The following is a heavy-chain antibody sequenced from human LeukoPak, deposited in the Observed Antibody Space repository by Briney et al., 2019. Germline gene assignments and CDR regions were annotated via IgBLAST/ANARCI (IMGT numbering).Heavy chain of an antibody. J-gene: IGHJ4*02. V-gene: IGHV3-23*01. D-gene: IGHD6-19*01. CDR3: AKEKYSTGWHPEGH. Sequence: GGSLRLSCAASGFTFSSYVVSWVRQAPGKGLEWVSGISASGGDTYYADSVKGRFSISRDNSRNTLYLQMDNLRAEDTALYYCAKEKYSTGWHPEGHWGQGTLVTVSS. CDR1: GFTFSSYV. CDR2: ISASGGDT.